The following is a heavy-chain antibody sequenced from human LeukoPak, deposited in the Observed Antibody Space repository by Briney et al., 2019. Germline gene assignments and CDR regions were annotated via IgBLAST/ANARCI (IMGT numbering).Heavy chain of an antibody. CDR2: ISTSAGDT. CDR1: GFTFSSYA. D-gene: IGHD1-26*01. J-gene: IGHJ4*02. V-gene: IGHV3-23*01. CDR3: ARSGSHDY. Sequence: PGGSLRLSCAASGFTFSSYAMSWVRQAPGKGLEWVSAISTSAGDTYYTDSVKGRFTISRDNAKNSLYLQMNSLRADDTAVYYCARSGSHDYWGQGTLVTVSS.